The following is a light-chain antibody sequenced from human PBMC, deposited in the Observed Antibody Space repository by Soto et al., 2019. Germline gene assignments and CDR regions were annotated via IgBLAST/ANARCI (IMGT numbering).Light chain of an antibody. CDR3: QQYGSSLFT. J-gene: IGKJ3*01. V-gene: IGKV3-20*01. CDR2: GAS. CDR1: QSVSSSY. Sequence: EIVLTQSPGTLSLSPGEIATLSCRASQSVSSSYLAWYQQKPGQAPRLLIYGASIRATGVPDRFSGSGSGTDFALTISRLEPEDFAVYYCQQYGSSLFTFGPGTKVDIK.